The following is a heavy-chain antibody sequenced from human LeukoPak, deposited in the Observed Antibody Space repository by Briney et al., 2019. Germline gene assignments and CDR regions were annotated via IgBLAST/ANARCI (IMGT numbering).Heavy chain of an antibody. Sequence: GGSLRLSCATSGFTFTSFAVSWVRQAPGKGLEWVSTISASGGSTFYADSVKGRFTISRDTSKNTLYLQMNSLRAEDTAIYYCAKAGRPQAVAGWIDYWGQGTLVTVSS. CDR2: ISASGGST. J-gene: IGHJ4*02. CDR3: AKAGRPQAVAGWIDY. V-gene: IGHV3-23*01. CDR1: GFTFTSFA. D-gene: IGHD6-19*01.